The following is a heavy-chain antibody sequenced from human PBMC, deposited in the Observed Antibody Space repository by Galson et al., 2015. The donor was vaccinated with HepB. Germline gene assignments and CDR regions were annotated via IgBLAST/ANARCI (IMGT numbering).Heavy chain of an antibody. D-gene: IGHD6-13*01. Sequence: SVKVSCKASGYTFTSYDINWVRQATGQGLEWMGWMDPNSGNTGYAQKFQGRVIMTRNTSISTAYMELSSMRSEDTAVYYCAGSIAAAGNAFDIWGQGTMVTVSS. CDR2: MDPNSGNT. J-gene: IGHJ3*02. CDR3: AGSIAAAGNAFDI. CDR1: GYTFTSYD. V-gene: IGHV1-8*01.